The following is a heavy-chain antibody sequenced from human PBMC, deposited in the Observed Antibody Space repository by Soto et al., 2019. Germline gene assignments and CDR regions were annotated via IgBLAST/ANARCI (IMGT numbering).Heavy chain of an antibody. CDR3: AEDLTGSSGG. V-gene: IGHV3-48*03. J-gene: IGHJ4*02. CDR2: ISINGGSV. CDR1: GFSFSSYE. Sequence: PGGSLRLSCAASGFSFSSYEMNWVRQAPGRGLEWVSYISINGGSVNYAESVKGRFTISRDNAKNSLFLQMSSLGVEDTAIYYCAEDLTGSSGGWGQGTLVTVSS. D-gene: IGHD7-27*01.